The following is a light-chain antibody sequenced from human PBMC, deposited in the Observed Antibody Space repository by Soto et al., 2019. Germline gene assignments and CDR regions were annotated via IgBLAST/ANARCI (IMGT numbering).Light chain of an antibody. CDR1: QSVSSN. CDR2: GAS. J-gene: IGKJ1*01. Sequence: ETVMTQSPATLSVSPGERATLSCRASQSVSSNLAWYQQKPGQAPRLLISGASTRATGIPARFSGSGSGTESALTISSLQSEDFAVYYCQQYNNWPPTFGQGTKVEIK. CDR3: QQYNNWPPT. V-gene: IGKV3-15*01.